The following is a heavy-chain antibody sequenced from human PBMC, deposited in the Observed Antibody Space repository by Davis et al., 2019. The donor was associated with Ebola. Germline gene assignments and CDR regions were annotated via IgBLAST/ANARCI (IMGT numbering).Heavy chain of an antibody. CDR1: GFTFSSYA. Sequence: GGSLRLSCAASGFTFSSYAMHWVRQAPGKGLEWVAVISYDGSNKYYADSVKGRFTISRDNAKNSLYLQMNSLRDEDTAVYYCARGPFAYYYDSSGYYTHYYFDYWGQGTLVTVSS. CDR3: ARGPFAYYYDSSGYYTHYYFDY. V-gene: IGHV3-30-3*01. D-gene: IGHD3-22*01. CDR2: ISYDGSNK. J-gene: IGHJ4*02.